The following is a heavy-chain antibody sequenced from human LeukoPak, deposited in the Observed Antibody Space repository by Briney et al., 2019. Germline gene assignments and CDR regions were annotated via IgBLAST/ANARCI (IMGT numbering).Heavy chain of an antibody. CDR2: IYPTGST. J-gene: IGHJ4*02. V-gene: IGHV4-4*08. CDR3: ANYDGAPRS. CDR1: GVPIRTYY. Sequence: SETLSLTCSVSGVPIRTYYWTCFPQPPGKGREWIGYIYPTGSTNYNPSLKSRVTLSIATSRSQFSLRLTSVTAADTAVYYCANYDGAPRSWGQGTLVTVSS. D-gene: IGHD3-16*01.